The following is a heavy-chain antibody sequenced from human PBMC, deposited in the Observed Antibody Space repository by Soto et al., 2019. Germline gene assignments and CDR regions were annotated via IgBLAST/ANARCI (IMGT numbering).Heavy chain of an antibody. CDR2: INHSGST. V-gene: IGHV4-34*01. CDR3: AGQGWILGVPGIWDFYYLYAKAV. Sequence: PEKRPLTYTVYGRSFSGDYWRWRRHPPGKGLEWVGEINHSGSTNYNPSLNSRVTMSVDTSKNQFSLKMTYVTAAETAFYYCAGQGWILGVPGIWDFYYLYAKAVGGQAT. CDR1: GRSFSGDY. J-gene: IGHJ6*02. D-gene: IGHD2-2*03.